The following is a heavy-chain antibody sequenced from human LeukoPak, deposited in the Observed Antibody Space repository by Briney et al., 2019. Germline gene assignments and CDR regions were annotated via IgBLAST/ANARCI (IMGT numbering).Heavy chain of an antibody. CDR3: ASSGDFWNGQTNWFDP. D-gene: IGHD3-3*01. CDR1: GGTFSSYA. V-gene: IGHV1-69*13. J-gene: IGHJ5*02. Sequence: SVKVSCKASGGTFSSYAISWVRQAPGQGLEWMGGIIPIFGTANYAQKFQGRVTITADESTSTAYMELSSLRSEDTAVYYCASSGDFWNGQTNWFDPWGQGTLVTVSS. CDR2: IIPIFGTA.